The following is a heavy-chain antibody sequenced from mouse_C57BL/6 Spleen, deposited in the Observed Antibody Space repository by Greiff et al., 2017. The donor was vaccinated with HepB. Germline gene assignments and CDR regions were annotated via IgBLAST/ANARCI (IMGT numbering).Heavy chain of an antibody. CDR3: ARSGYYDYDEFAY. CDR1: GYSFTDYN. Sequence: EVQLQESGPELVKPGASVKISCKASGYSFTDYNMHWVKQSNGKSLEWIGVINPNYGTTSYNQKFKGKATLTVDQSSSTAYMQLNSLTSEDSAVYYCARSGYYDYDEFAYWGQGTLVTVSA. D-gene: IGHD2-4*01. J-gene: IGHJ3*01. CDR2: INPNYGTT. V-gene: IGHV1-39*01.